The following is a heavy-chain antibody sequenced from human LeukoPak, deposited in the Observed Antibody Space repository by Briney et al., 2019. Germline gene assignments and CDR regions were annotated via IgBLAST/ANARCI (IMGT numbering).Heavy chain of an antibody. J-gene: IGHJ3*02. CDR3: ARDVAVTSSPDAFDI. D-gene: IGHD2-21*02. CDR1: GDSVTSGGYF. V-gene: IGHV4-31*01. Sequence: SQTLSLTCTVSGDSVTSGGYFWTWIRQHPGKGLEWIGYISNSGTTSYNPSLKGQVSISVDTSNNQFSLRLSSITAADTAVYYCARDVAVTSSPDAFDIWGQGTMVTVSS. CDR2: ISNSGTT.